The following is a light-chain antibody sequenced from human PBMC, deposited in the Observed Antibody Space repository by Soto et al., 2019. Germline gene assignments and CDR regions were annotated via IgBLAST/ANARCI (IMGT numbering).Light chain of an antibody. V-gene: IGKV3-20*01. J-gene: IGKJ1*01. CDR1: QSVSTNY. CDR2: GAS. CDR3: QQYGSSPPT. Sequence: EIVLTQSPGTLSLSPGERATLSCRAGQSVSTNYLAWYQRKPGQAPRLLIYGASNRATGIPDRFSGSGSGTDFTLTITRLEPEDFAVYYCQQYGSSPPTFGQGTKVEIK.